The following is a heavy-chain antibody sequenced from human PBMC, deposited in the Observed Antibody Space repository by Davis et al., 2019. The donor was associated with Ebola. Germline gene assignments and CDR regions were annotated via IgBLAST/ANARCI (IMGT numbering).Heavy chain of an antibody. Sequence: SVKVSCKASGGTFSSYDISWVRQAPGQGLEWMGRIIPILGIANYAQKFQGRVTITADKSTSTAYMELSSLRSEDTAVYYCAGSILEQYNWFDPWGQGTLVTVSS. CDR3: AGSILEQYNWFDP. CDR1: GGTFSSYD. J-gene: IGHJ5*02. V-gene: IGHV1-69*04. CDR2: IIPILGIA. D-gene: IGHD3-3*01.